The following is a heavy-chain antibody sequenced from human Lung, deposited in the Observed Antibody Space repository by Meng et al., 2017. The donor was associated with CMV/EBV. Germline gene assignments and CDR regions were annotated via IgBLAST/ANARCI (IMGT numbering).Heavy chain of an antibody. CDR3: ARDPGWDYSNQPTHYYGMDV. V-gene: IGHV3-48*03. D-gene: IGHD4-11*01. Sequence: GGSLRLXXAASGFTLSSYEMNWVRQAPGKGLEWIAYIGDSGRTLYYADSVKGRFTISSDNAENSLYLQMKSLRVEDTALYYCARDPGWDYSNQPTHYYGMDVWGQGTXVTVSS. CDR1: GFTLSSYE. J-gene: IGHJ6*02. CDR2: IGDSGRTL.